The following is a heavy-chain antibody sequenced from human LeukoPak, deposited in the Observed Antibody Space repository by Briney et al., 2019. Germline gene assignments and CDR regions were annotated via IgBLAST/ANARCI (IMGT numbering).Heavy chain of an antibody. V-gene: IGHV3-23*01. J-gene: IGHJ4*02. CDR2: LNPSGSNT. CDR1: GFTSSTYA. D-gene: IGHD3-22*01. CDR3: AKGNTSGYYNFDY. Sequence: GGSLRLSCAASGFTSSTYAMNWVRQAPGKGLEWVSALNPSGSNTYYAGSVKGRFTISRDNSKNTLYLQMNSLRAEDTAVYFCAKGNTSGYYNFDYWGQGILVTVSS.